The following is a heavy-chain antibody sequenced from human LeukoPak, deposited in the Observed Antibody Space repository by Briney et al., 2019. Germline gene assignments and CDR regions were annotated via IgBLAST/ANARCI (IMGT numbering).Heavy chain of an antibody. CDR3: ARGSVLRTYYDFWSGYYDAFDI. CDR2: FDPEDGET. Sequence: ASVKVSCKVSGYTLTELSMHWVRQAPGKGLEWMGGFDPEDGETIYAQKFQGRITMTEDTSTDTAYMELSSLRSDDTAVYYCARGSVLRTYYDFWSGYYDAFDIWGRGTMVTVSS. V-gene: IGHV1-24*01. CDR1: GYTLTELS. D-gene: IGHD3-3*01. J-gene: IGHJ3*02.